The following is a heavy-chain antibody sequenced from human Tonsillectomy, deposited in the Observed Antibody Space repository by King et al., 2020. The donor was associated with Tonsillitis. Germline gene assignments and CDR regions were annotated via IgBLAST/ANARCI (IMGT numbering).Heavy chain of an antibody. CDR1: GFTFGDYA. Sequence: VQLVESGGGLVKPGRSLRLSCTASGFTFGDYAMSWFRQAPGKGLEWVGFIRSKGYGGTTEYAASVQGRFTISRDDPKSIAYLQMNSLKTEDTAVYYCTRVVPGAMPGNRYYYYGMDVWGQGTTVTVSS. V-gene: IGHV3-49*05. D-gene: IGHD2-2*01. CDR2: IRSKGYGGTT. CDR3: TRVVPGAMPGNRYYYYGMDV. J-gene: IGHJ6*02.